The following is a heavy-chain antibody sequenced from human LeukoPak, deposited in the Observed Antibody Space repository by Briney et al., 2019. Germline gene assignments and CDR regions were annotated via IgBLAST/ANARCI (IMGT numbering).Heavy chain of an antibody. V-gene: IGHV3-30*18. CDR2: ISYDGSNK. D-gene: IGHD1-26*01. J-gene: IGHJ4*02. CDR3: AKEGSNGDFDY. CDR1: GFTFSSYD. Sequence: GGSLRLSCAASGFTFSSYDMHWVRQAPGKGLEWVTVISYDGSNKYYGDSVKGRYTISRDNSKNTLYLKMNSLRAEDTAVYYCAKEGSNGDFDYWGQGTLVTVSS.